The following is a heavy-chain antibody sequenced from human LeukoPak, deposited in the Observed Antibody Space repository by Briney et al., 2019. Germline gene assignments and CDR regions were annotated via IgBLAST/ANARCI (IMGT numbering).Heavy chain of an antibody. J-gene: IGHJ3*02. CDR1: GGSISSGSYY. CDR2: IYTSGST. CDR3: ARSRHDSSGYYADAFDI. V-gene: IGHV4-61*02. D-gene: IGHD3-22*01. Sequence: SQTLSLTCTVSGGSISSGSYYWSWIRQPAGKGLEWIGRIYTSGSTNYNPSLKSRVTISVDTSKSQFSLKLSSVTAADTAGYYCARSRHDSSGYYADAFDIWGQGTMVTVSS.